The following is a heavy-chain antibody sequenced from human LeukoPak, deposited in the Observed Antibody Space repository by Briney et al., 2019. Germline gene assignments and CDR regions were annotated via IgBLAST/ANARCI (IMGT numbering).Heavy chain of an antibody. J-gene: IGHJ3*02. D-gene: IGHD3-10*01. CDR1: GFTFTSSY. V-gene: IGHV3-7*01. CDR2: INQDGSQR. CDR3: ARDPEFGALDI. Sequence: GGSLRLSCASSGFTFTSSYMSWVRQTPGRGLEWVANINQDGSQRSSVDSLKGRFTISRDNANNVLYLQMNSLRVEDTAVYYCARDPEFGALDIWVRGTTVTVSS.